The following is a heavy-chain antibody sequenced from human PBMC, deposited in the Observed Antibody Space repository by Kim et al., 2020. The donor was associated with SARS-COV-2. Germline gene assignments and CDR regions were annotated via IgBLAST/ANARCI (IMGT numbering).Heavy chain of an antibody. CDR3: ARVHFYYMDV. CDR1: GLSITQND. V-gene: IGHV3-53*01. Sequence: GGSLRLSCVVSGLSITQNDMSWVRQAPGRGLEWVSFMYKGGGTVNADSVEGRFTISRDSSKNTVYLQINSLRADDTAVYYCARVHFYYMDVWGKGTTVTV. CDR2: MYKGGGT. J-gene: IGHJ6*03.